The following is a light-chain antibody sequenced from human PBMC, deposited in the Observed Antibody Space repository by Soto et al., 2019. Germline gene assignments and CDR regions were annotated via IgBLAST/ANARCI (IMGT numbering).Light chain of an antibody. V-gene: IGKV4-1*01. CDR2: WAS. Sequence: DIVMTQSPDSLAVSLGERATINCKSSQSVLYISNKKNYLAWYQQKPGQPPKLLIYWASTRESGVPDRFSGSGSDTYLTVTRSSVQPEDVAVYYCQQYYRTRPSRLGQGAKVDIK. CDR1: QSVLYISNKKNY. J-gene: IGKJ1*01. CDR3: QQYYRTRPSR.